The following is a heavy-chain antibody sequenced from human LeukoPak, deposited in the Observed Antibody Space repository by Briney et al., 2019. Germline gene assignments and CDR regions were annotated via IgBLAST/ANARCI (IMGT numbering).Heavy chain of an antibody. CDR2: ISSSGSTI. Sequence: GGSLRLSCAASGFTFSSYEMNWVRQAPGKGLEWVSYISSSGSTIYYADSVKGRFTISRDNAKNSLYLQMNSLRAEDTAVYYCAREGYSWRAKYFQHWGQGTLVTVSS. D-gene: IGHD6-13*01. CDR3: AREGYSWRAKYFQH. CDR1: GFTFSSYE. V-gene: IGHV3-48*03. J-gene: IGHJ1*01.